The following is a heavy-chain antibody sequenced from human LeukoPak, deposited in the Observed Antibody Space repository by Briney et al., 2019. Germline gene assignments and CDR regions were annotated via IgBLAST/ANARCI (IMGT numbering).Heavy chain of an antibody. V-gene: IGHV4-59*08. CDR1: GGSISSYY. CDR2: IYYSGST. D-gene: IGHD5-12*01. CDR3: ARHGGYSGYASPYYFDY. Sequence: SETLSLTCTVSGGSISSYYWSWIRQPPGKGLEWIGHIYYSGSTNYNPSLKSRVTISVDTSKNQFSLKLSSVTAADTAVYYCARHGGYSGYASPYYFDYWGQGTLVTVSS. J-gene: IGHJ4*02.